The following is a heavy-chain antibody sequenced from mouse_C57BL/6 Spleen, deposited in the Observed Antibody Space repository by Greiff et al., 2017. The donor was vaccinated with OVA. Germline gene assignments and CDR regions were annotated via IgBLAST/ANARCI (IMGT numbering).Heavy chain of an antibody. CDR3: ARWDEYDVGFAY. D-gene: IGHD2-4*01. CDR2: IRNKANGYTT. J-gene: IGHJ3*01. V-gene: IGHV7-3*01. CDR1: GFTFTDYY. Sequence: EVMLVESGGGLVQPGGSLSLSCAASGFTFTDYYMSWVRQPPGKALEWLGFIRNKANGYTTEYSASVKGRFTISRDNSQSILYLQMNALRAEDSATYYCARWDEYDVGFAYWGQGTLVTVSA.